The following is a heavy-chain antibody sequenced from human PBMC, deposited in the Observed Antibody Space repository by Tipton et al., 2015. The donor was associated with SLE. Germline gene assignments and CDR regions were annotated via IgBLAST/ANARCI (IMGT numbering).Heavy chain of an antibody. J-gene: IGHJ4*02. Sequence: TLSLTCTASGGSVSSGSYYWSWIRQPPGKGLEWIGYIYYSGSTNYNPSLKSRVTISVDTSKNQFSLKLSSVTAADTAVYYCARVERYYYDSSGYGGDYWGQGTLVTVSS. CDR1: GGSVSSGSYY. CDR3: ARVERYYYDSSGYGGDY. D-gene: IGHD3-22*01. CDR2: IYYSGST. V-gene: IGHV4-61*01.